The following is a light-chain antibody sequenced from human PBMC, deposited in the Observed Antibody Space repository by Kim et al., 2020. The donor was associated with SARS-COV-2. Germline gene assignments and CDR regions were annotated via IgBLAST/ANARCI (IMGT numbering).Light chain of an antibody. CDR3: QQYDNLPLT. CDR2: DAS. CDR1: QDIKNY. Sequence: SAAVGDRVTITCQASQDIKNYLNWYQQKPGKAPNLLIYDASTLETGVPSRFSGSGSGADFIFTISSLQPEDIATYYCQQYDNLPLTFGGGTKLEIK. J-gene: IGKJ4*01. V-gene: IGKV1-33*01.